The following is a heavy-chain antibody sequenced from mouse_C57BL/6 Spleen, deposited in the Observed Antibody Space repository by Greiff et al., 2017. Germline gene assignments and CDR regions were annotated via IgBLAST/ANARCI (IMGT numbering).Heavy chain of an antibody. Sequence: QVQLQQPGAELVKPGASVTLSCKASGYTFTSYWMHWVKQRPGQGLEWIGMIHPNSGSTNYNEKFKSKATLTVDKSSSTAYMQLSSLTSEDSAVYYCAINGNSGYAMDYWGQGTSVTVSS. J-gene: IGHJ4*01. CDR2: IHPNSGST. V-gene: IGHV1-64*01. CDR1: GYTFTSYW. CDR3: AINGNSGYAMDY. D-gene: IGHD2-1*01.